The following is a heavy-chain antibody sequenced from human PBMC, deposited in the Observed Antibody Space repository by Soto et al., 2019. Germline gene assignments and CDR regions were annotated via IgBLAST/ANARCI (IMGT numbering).Heavy chain of an antibody. Sequence: SETLSLTCTVSGGSISSSSYYWGWIRQPPGKGLEWIGSIYYSGSTYYNPSLKSRVTISVDTSKNQFSLKLSSVTAADTAVYYCARLGYSATSPYYYYYYMDVWGKGTTVTVSS. CDR1: GGSISSSSYY. CDR2: IYYSGST. D-gene: IGHD5-18*01. J-gene: IGHJ6*03. V-gene: IGHV4-39*01. CDR3: ARLGYSATSPYYYYYYMDV.